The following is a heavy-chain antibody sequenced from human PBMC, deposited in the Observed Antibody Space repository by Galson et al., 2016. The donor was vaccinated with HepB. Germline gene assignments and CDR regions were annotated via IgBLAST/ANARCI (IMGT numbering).Heavy chain of an antibody. V-gene: IGHV3-21*01. CDR1: GFTFSSYS. J-gene: IGHJ6*02. CDR3: ARDGSTHDNYYGIDV. D-gene: IGHD5-12*01. CDR2: ISSSISYI. Sequence: SLRLSCAASGFTFSSYSMNWVRQAPGKGLEWVSSISSSISYIYYADSVKGRFTISRDNARKSVYLQMNSLRAEDTAVYYCARDGSTHDNYYGIDVWGQGTTVTVSS.